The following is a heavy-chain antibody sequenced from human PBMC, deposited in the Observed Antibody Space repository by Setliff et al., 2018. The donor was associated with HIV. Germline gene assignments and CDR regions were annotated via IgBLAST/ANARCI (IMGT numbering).Heavy chain of an antibody. V-gene: IGHV3-48*01. CDR3: ARVRAAARLGYFDY. CDR1: GFTFSSYS. J-gene: IGHJ4*02. D-gene: IGHD6-6*01. Sequence: ASVKVSCAASGFTFSSYSMNWVRQAPGKGLEWVSYISSSSSTIYYADSVKGRFTISRDNAKNSLYLQMNSLRAEDTAVYYCARVRAAARLGYFDYWGQGTLVTVSS. CDR2: ISSSSSTI.